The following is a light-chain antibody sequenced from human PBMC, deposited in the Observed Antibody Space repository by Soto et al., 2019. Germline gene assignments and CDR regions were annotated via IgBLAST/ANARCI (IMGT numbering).Light chain of an antibody. CDR1: QSVSSSY. V-gene: IGKV3-20*01. J-gene: IGKJ5*01. Sequence: EIVLAQSPGTLSLSPGERATLSCRASQSVSSSYLAWYQQKPGQAPRLLIYGASSRATGIPDRFSGSGSGTDFTLTISRLEPEDLEVYYCQQYGSLITFGQGTRLEIK. CDR3: QQYGSLIT. CDR2: GAS.